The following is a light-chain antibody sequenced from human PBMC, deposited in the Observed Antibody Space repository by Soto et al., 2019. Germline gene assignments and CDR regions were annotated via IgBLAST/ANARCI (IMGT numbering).Light chain of an antibody. V-gene: IGKV3-11*01. Sequence: IVLIQSLDTLSLYTGESAALSCRASQSVGSYLAWYQHKPGQAPRLLISDASNRATGIPARFSGSGSETDFTLTISSLEPEDSAVYYCQQRSNWPSLTFGGGTKVDIK. J-gene: IGKJ4*01. CDR2: DAS. CDR3: QQRSNWPSLT. CDR1: QSVGSY.